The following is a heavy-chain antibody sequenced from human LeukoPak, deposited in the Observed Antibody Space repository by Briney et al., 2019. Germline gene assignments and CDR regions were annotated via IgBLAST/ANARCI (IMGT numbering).Heavy chain of an antibody. J-gene: IGHJ4*02. Sequence: GGSLRLSCADSGFTFSSHWMSWVRQAPGRGLEWVSLIYSGGSTYYADSVKGRFTISRDNSKNTLYLQMNSLRAEDTAVYYCARDRYYYDSSGYSHRLDYWGQGTLVTVSS. CDR3: ARDRYYYDSSGYSHRLDY. D-gene: IGHD3-22*01. V-gene: IGHV3-66*01. CDR1: GFTFSSHW. CDR2: IYSGGST.